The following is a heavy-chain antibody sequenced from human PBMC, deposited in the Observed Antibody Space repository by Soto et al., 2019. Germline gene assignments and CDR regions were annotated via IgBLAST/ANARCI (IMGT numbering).Heavy chain of an antibody. CDR1: GFTFDDYA. J-gene: IGHJ6*02. D-gene: IGHD6-13*01. CDR3: EKEYSSSPTYGMDV. V-gene: IGHV3-9*01. CDR2: ISWNSGSI. Sequence: GGSLRLSCAASGFTFDDYAMHWVRQAPGKGLEWVSGISWNSGSIGYADSVKGRFTISRDNAKNSLYLQMNSLRAEDTALYYCEKEYSSSPTYGMDVWGQGTTVTVS.